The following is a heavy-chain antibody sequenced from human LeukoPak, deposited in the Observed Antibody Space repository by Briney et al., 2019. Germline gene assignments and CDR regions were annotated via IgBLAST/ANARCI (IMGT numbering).Heavy chain of an antibody. CDR1: GGSISSGDYY. J-gene: IGHJ4*02. V-gene: IGHV4-30-4*01. D-gene: IGHD6-19*01. CDR3: ARVLRIAVAGTVDY. Sequence: PSQTLSLSCTVSGGSISSGDYYWSWIRQPPGKGLEWIGYIYYSGSTYYNPSLKSRVTISVGTSKNQFSLKLSSVTAADTAVYYCARVLRIAVAGTVDYWGQGTLVTVSS. CDR2: IYYSGST.